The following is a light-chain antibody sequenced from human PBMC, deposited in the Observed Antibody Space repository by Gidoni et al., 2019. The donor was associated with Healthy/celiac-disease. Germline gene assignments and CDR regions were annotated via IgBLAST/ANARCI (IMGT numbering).Light chain of an antibody. V-gene: IGKV1-8*01. CDR1: QGISSY. J-gene: IGKJ5*01. CDR2: AAS. Sequence: AIRITQPPSSLSASTGDRVTITCRASQGISSYLAWYQQKPGKAPKLLIYAASTLQSGVPSRFSGSGSGTDFTLTISCLQSEDFATYYCQQYYSYLPITFGQGTRLEIK. CDR3: QQYYSYLPIT.